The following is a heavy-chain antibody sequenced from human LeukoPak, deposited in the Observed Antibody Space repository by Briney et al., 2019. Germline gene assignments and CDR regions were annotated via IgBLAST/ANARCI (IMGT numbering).Heavy chain of an antibody. V-gene: IGHV4-38-2*01. J-gene: IGHJ4*02. D-gene: IGHD2-2*01. CDR3: ARYCTSTTCILRGFDY. CDR2: IYHTGSA. Sequence: SETLSLTCSVSGYSFTSGHYWGWIRQPPGKGLEWIANIYHTGSAHYNPSLKSRVTISVDTSKNQFSLKLSSVTAADTAVYYCARYCTSTTCILRGFDYWGQGTLVAVSS. CDR1: GYSFTSGHY.